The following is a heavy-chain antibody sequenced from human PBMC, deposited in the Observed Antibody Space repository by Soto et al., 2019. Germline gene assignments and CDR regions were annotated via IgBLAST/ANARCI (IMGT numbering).Heavy chain of an antibody. V-gene: IGHV4-59*01. CDR3: ARGASTSLVAAANGYDY. Sequence: PSETLSLTCTVSRGSISFYYWSWIRQPPGKGLEWIGYIYYSGSANYNPSFKSRVSISVDTSKNQFSLNVRSVIAADTAVYYCARGASTSLVAAANGYDYWGQGTLVTVSS. J-gene: IGHJ4*02. D-gene: IGHD2-15*01. CDR1: RGSISFYY. CDR2: IYYSGSA.